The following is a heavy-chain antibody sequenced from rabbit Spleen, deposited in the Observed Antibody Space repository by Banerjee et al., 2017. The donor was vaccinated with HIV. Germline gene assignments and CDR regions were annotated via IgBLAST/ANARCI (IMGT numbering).Heavy chain of an antibody. CDR1: GFSFSSRYD. J-gene: IGHJ4*01. CDR3: ETMGANSGDVCL. Sequence: QSLEESGGDLVKPGASLTLTCTASGFSFSSRYDMCWVRQAPGKGLEWIGCIAAGSSGGTEYWGWGKVRFSISKSTSTTMTLQRTRLTDRDTDTYFCETMGANSGDVCLWGPGTLVTVS. D-gene: IGHD2-1*01. V-gene: IGHV1S40*01. CDR2: IAAGSSGGT.